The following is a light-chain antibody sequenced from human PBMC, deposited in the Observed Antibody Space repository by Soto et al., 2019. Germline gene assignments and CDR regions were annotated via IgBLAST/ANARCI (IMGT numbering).Light chain of an antibody. CDR1: QSFNTW. J-gene: IGKJ5*01. V-gene: IGKV1-9*01. CDR2: AAS. Sequence: DIQVTHSPSTLSASVGDRVTITCRASQSFNTWLAWYQQKPGKAPKLLIYAASTLQSGVPSRFSGSGSGTEFTLTISSLQPEDFATYYCQQLNSYPITFGQGTRLEIK. CDR3: QQLNSYPIT.